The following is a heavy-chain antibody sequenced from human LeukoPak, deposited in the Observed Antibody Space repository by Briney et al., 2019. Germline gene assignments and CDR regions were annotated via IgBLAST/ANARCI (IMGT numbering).Heavy chain of an antibody. CDR1: GYTFTKYG. CDR3: ARGYYDSSGYQDY. J-gene: IGHJ4*02. CDR2: IIPIFGTA. D-gene: IGHD3-22*01. V-gene: IGHV1-69*13. Sequence: SVKVSCKASGYTFTKYGISWVRQAPGQGLEWMGGIIPIFGTANYAQKFQGRVTITADESTSTAYMELSSLRSEDTAVYYCARGYYDSSGYQDYWGQGTLVTVSS.